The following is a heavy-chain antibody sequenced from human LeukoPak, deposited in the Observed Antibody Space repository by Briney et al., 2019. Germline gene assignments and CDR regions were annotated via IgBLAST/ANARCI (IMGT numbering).Heavy chain of an antibody. Sequence: GASVKVSCKASGYTFTSYDINWVRQATGQGLEWMGWMNPNSGNTGYAQKFQGRVTITADKSTSTAYMELSSLRSEDTAVYYCARAPMVRGTELANGMDVWGQGTTVTVSS. CDR3: ARAPMVRGTELANGMDV. J-gene: IGHJ6*02. CDR1: GYTFTSYD. V-gene: IGHV1-8*01. CDR2: MNPNSGNT. D-gene: IGHD3-10*01.